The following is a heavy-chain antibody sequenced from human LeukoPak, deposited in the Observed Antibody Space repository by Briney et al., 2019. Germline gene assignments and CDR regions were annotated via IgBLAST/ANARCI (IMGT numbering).Heavy chain of an antibody. J-gene: IGHJ4*02. CDR2: INSDGSST. CDR1: GFTFSSYS. V-gene: IGHV3-74*01. Sequence: PGGSLRLSCAASGFTFSSYSMNWVRQAPGKGLVWVSRINSDGSSTSYADSVKGRFTISRDNAKNTLYLQMNSLRAEDTAVYYCARAVEYSSSWYDYWGQGTLVTVSS. D-gene: IGHD6-13*01. CDR3: ARAVEYSSSWYDY.